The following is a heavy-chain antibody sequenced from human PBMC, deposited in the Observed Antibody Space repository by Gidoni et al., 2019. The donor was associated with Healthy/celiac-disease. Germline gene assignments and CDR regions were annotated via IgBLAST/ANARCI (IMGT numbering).Heavy chain of an antibody. Sequence: EVQLLESGGGLVQPGGSLRLSCAASGFPFSSYAMSWVRQAPGKGLEWVSAISGSGGSTYYADSVKGRFTISRDNSKNTLYLQMNSLRAEDTAVYYCAKLPGGRYDSSGYYSSHFDYWGQGTLVTVSS. CDR3: AKLPGGRYDSSGYYSSHFDY. D-gene: IGHD3-22*01. CDR2: ISGSGGST. V-gene: IGHV3-23*01. J-gene: IGHJ4*02. CDR1: GFPFSSYA.